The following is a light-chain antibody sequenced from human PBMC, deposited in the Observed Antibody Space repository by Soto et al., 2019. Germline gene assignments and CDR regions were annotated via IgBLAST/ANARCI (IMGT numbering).Light chain of an antibody. J-gene: IGLJ2*01. CDR2: EVN. Sequence: ALTQPPSASGSPGQSVTISCTGTSSDVGGYNYVSWYQQHPGKAPKLMIYEVNKRPSGVPDRFSGSKSGNTASLTVSGLQAEDEADYYCSSYGGSSNLVFGGGTKLTVL. CDR3: SSYGGSSNLV. CDR1: SSDVGGYNY. V-gene: IGLV2-8*01.